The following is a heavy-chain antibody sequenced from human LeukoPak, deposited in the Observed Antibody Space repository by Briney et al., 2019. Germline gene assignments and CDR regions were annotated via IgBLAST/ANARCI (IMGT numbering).Heavy chain of an antibody. CDR2: IYYSGNT. V-gene: IGHV4-59*01. J-gene: IGHJ5*02. CDR1: GGSISSYY. Sequence: SEALSLTCTVSGGSISSYYWSWIRQPPGKGLEWIGYIYYSGNTNYNPSLKSRVTISVDTSKNQFSLNLSSVTAADTAVYYYASYGSGTYSHWFDPWGQGTLVTVSS. CDR3: ASYGSGTYSHWFDP. D-gene: IGHD3-10*01.